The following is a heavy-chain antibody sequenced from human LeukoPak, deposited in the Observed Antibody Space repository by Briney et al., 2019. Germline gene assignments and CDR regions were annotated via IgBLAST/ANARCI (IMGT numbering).Heavy chain of an antibody. CDR1: GFTFSSYA. V-gene: IGHV3-23*01. Sequence: PGGSLRLSCAASGFTFSSYAMSWVRQAPGKGLEWVSAISGSGGSTYYADSVKGRFTISRDNSKNTLYLQMNSLRAEDTAVYYCAKLRSDSGSWYPNGMDVWGQGTTVTVSS. CDR2: ISGSGGST. CDR3: AKLRSDSGSWYPNGMDV. J-gene: IGHJ6*02. D-gene: IGHD6-13*01.